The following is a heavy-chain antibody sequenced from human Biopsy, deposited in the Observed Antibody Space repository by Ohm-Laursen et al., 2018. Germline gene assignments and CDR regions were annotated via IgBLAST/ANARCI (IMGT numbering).Heavy chain of an antibody. J-gene: IGHJ4*02. V-gene: IGHV3-7*01. CDR3: ARGYSV. D-gene: IGHD5-18*01. CDR1: GFSFRDHW. Sequence: SLRLSCAAPGFSFRDHWMSWVRRAPGKGLEWVATIKEDGSEIKYVASVKGRFTISRDNTESSLYLQMNNLTAEDTAVYYCARGYSVWGQGTLVTVSS. CDR2: IKEDGSEI.